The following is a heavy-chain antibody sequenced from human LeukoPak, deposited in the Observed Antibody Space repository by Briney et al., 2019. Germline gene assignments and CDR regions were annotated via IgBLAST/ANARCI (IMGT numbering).Heavy chain of an antibody. CDR2: MNPNSGNT. J-gene: IGHJ4*02. Sequence: ASVKVSCKASGYTFTGYDINWVRQATGQGLEWMGWMNPNSGNTGYSQKFQGRVTMTRNTSISTAYMELSSLRSEDTAVYYCARGDGAVAGNDYWGQGTLVTVSS. CDR3: ARGDGAVAGNDY. V-gene: IGHV1-8*01. CDR1: GYTFTGYD. D-gene: IGHD6-19*01.